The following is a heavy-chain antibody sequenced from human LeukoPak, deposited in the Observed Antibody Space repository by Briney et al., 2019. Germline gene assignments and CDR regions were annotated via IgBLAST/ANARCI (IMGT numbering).Heavy chain of an antibody. V-gene: IGHV3-48*01. CDR1: GFTFSSCN. D-gene: IGHD4-23*01. J-gene: IGHJ4*02. Sequence: GGSLRLSCAASGFTFSSCNMNWVRQAPGKGLEWVSYISSTSSAKYYADSVKGRFTISRDNAKNSLYLQMNSLRAEDAAMYYCATTNYGGPANWGQGTLVTVSS. CDR2: ISSTSSAK. CDR3: ATTNYGGPAN.